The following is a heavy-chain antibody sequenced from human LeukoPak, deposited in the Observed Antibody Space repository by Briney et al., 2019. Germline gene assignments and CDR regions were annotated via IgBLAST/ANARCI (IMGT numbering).Heavy chain of an antibody. V-gene: IGHV5-51*01. CDR3: ARPACSSTSCYLYFQY. Sequence: GGSLKISCKGSGYSFNTYWIGWVRQMPGKGLEWMAIIYPANSDTRYSPSFQGQVTISADKSISTAYLQWSSLKASDTAMYYCARPACSSTSCYLYFQYWGQGTLVTVSS. CDR1: GYSFNTYW. D-gene: IGHD2-2*01. CDR2: IYPANSDT. J-gene: IGHJ1*01.